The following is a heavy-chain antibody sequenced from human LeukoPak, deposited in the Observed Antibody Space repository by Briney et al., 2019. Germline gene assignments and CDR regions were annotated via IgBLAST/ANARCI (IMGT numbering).Heavy chain of an antibody. CDR2: VSGSGDST. J-gene: IGHJ4*02. D-gene: IGHD6-19*01. CDR1: GFTFSSYA. Sequence: HPGRSLRLSCAASGFTFSSYAMSWVRQAPEKGLEWVSVVSGSGDSTYYVDSVKGRFTIARDNSKNTLYLQMNSLRAEDTAVYYCAKGQVAGPTKNRFDYWGQGTLVTVSS. CDR3: AKGQVAGPTKNRFDY. V-gene: IGHV3-23*01.